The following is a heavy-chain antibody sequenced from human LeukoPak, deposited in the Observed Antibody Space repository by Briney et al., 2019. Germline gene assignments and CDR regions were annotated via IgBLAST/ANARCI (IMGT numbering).Heavy chain of an antibody. Sequence: GGSLRLSCAASGFTFSSYAMHWVRQAPGKGLEWVAVILYDGSNKYYADSVKGRFTISRDNSKNTLYLQMNTLRAADTAVYYCARDFVAANYYYGMDVWGQGTTVTVSS. V-gene: IGHV3-30*04. CDR2: ILYDGSNK. J-gene: IGHJ6*02. CDR1: GFTFSSYA. D-gene: IGHD6-6*01. CDR3: ARDFVAANYYYGMDV.